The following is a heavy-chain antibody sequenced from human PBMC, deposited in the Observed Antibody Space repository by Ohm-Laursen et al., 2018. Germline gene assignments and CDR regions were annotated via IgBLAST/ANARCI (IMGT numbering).Heavy chain of an antibody. CDR3: ARGSTSPYSSSWYGNYYYYGMDV. D-gene: IGHD6-13*01. V-gene: IGHV3-66*01. J-gene: IGHJ6*02. CDR1: GFTVSSNY. CDR2: IYSGGST. Sequence: GSLRLSCSASGFTVSSNYMSWVRQAPGKGLEWVSVIYSGGSTYYADSVKGRFTISRDNSKNTLYLQINSLRAEDTAVYYCARGSTSPYSSSWYGNYYYYGMDVWGQGTTVTVSS.